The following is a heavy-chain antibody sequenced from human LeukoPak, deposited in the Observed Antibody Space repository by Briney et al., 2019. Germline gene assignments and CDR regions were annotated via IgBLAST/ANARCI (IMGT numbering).Heavy chain of an antibody. D-gene: IGHD6-13*01. V-gene: IGHV4-59*08. Sequence: SETLSLTCTVSGGSISSYYGSWIRQPPGKGLEWIGYIYYSGSTNYNPSLKSRVTISVDTSKNQFSLKLSSVTAADTAVYYCARHTYSSSFIGDSDYWGQGTLVTVSS. CDR2: IYYSGST. CDR1: GGSISSYY. CDR3: ARHTYSSSFIGDSDY. J-gene: IGHJ4*02.